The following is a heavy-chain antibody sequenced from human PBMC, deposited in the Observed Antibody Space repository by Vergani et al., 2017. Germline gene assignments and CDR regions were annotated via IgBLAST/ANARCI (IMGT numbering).Heavy chain of an antibody. V-gene: IGHV4-61*02. CDR3: AREGLSSGWYYAFDI. CDR2: IYTSGST. Sequence: QVQLQESGPGLVKPSQTLSLTCTVSGGSISSGSYYWSWIRQPAGKGLEWIGHIYTSGSTNYNPSLKSRVTISVDTSKNQFSLKLISVTAADTAVYYCAREGLSSGWYYAFDIWGQGTMVTVSS. CDR1: GGSISSGSYY. J-gene: IGHJ3*02. D-gene: IGHD6-19*01.